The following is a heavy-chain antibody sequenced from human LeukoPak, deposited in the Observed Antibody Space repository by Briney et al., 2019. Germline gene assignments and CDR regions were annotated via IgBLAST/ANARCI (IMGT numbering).Heavy chain of an antibody. CDR3: ARAPDYDFWSGYWRDYYYYGMDV. J-gene: IGHJ6*02. CDR2: ISYDGSNK. V-gene: IGHV3-30*03. D-gene: IGHD3-3*01. CDR1: GFTFSSYG. Sequence: GGSLRLSCAASGFTFSSYGMHWVRQAPGKGLEWVAVISYDGSNKYYADSVKGRFTISRDNSKNTLYLQMNSLRAEDTAVYYCARAPDYDFWSGYWRDYYYYGMDVWGQGTTVTVSS.